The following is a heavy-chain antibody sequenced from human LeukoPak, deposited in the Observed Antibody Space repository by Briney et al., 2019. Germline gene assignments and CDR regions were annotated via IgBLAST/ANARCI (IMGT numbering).Heavy chain of an antibody. CDR2: IYSGGST. D-gene: IGHD3-10*01. J-gene: IGHJ4*02. CDR1: GFTVSSNY. V-gene: IGHV3-66*01. CDR3: ARGLVPRDYGSGSYYQY. Sequence: GGSLRLSCAASGFTVSSNYMSWVRQAPGKGLEWVSVIYSGGSTYYADSVKGRFTISRDNSKNTLYLQMNSLRAEDTAVYYCARGLVPRDYGSGSYYQYWGQGTLVTVSS.